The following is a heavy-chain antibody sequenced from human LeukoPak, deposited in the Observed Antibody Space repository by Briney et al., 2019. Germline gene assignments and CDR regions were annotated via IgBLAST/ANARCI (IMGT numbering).Heavy chain of an antibody. Sequence: PSGTLSLTCAVSGGSISSSNWWSWVRQPPGKGLEWIGEIYHSGSTNYNPSLKSRVTISVDKSKNQFSLKLSSVTAADTAVYYCARSKNNQSKYRNTLADWGQGTLVTVSS. J-gene: IGHJ4*02. CDR3: ARSKNNQSKYRNTLAD. V-gene: IGHV4-4*02. CDR1: GGSISSSNW. CDR2: IYHSGST. D-gene: IGHD2/OR15-2a*01.